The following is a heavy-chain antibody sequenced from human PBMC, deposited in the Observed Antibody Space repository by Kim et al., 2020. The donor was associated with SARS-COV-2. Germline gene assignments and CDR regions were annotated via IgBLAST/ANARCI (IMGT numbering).Heavy chain of an antibody. CDR3: ARGGQQLVPVFFDY. D-gene: IGHD6-13*01. CDR1: GFTFDDYA. J-gene: IGHJ4*02. V-gene: IGHV3-9*01. Sequence: GGSLRLSCAASGFTFDDYAMHWVRQAPGKGLEWVSGISWNSGSIGYADSVKGRFTISRDNAKNSLYLQMNSLRAEDTALYYCARGGQQLVPVFFDYWGQGTLVTVSS. CDR2: ISWNSGSI.